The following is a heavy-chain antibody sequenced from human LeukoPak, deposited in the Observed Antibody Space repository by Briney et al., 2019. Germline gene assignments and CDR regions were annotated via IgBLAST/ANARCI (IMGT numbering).Heavy chain of an antibody. CDR2: IKSDGST. J-gene: IGHJ1*01. V-gene: IGHV3-74*01. Sequence: GGSLRLSCAASGFTFSTYWMHWVRQAPGKGLVWVSRIKSDGSTNYADSVKGRFTISRDNAKNTVSLQMNSLRPEGTGVYYCARAPSEIGGYYPEYFRHWGQGTLVTVSS. CDR1: GFTFSTYW. CDR3: ARAPSEIGGYYPEYFRH. D-gene: IGHD3-22*01.